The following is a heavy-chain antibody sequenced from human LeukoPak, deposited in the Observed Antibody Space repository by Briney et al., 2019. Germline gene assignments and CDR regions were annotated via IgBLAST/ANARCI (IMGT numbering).Heavy chain of an antibody. Sequence: SETLSLTCAVYGGSFSGYYWSWIRQPPGKGLEWIGEINHSGSTNYNPSLKSRVTISVDTSKNQFSLKLSAVTAADTAVYYCARIAMNWFDPWGQGTLVTVSS. J-gene: IGHJ5*02. V-gene: IGHV4-34*01. CDR3: ARIAMNWFDP. CDR1: GGSFSGYY. CDR2: INHSGST.